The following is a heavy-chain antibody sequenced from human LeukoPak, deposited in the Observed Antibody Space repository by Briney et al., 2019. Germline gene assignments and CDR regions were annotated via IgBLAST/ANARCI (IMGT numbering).Heavy chain of an antibody. D-gene: IGHD4-17*01. CDR1: GGSISSGSYY. Sequence: PSETLSLTCTVSGGSISSGSYYWSWIRQPAGKGLEWIGRIYTSGSTNYNPSLKSRVTISVDTSKNQFSLKLSSVTAADTAVYYCARDDYGDYGGAFDIWGQGTMVNVSS. J-gene: IGHJ3*02. CDR3: ARDDYGDYGGAFDI. CDR2: IYTSGST. V-gene: IGHV4-61*02.